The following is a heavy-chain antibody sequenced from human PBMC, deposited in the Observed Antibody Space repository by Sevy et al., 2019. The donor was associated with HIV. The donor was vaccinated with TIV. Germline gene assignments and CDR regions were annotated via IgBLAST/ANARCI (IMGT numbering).Heavy chain of an antibody. Sequence: ASVKVSCKASGYTFTGYYMHWVRQAPGQGLEWMGWINPNSGGTNYAQKFQGRVTMTRDTSISTAYMEQSRLRSDDTAVYYCARERVYCSGGSCKPGGWFDPWGQRTLVTVSS. CDR1: GYTFTGYY. CDR2: INPNSGGT. V-gene: IGHV1-2*02. D-gene: IGHD2-15*01. J-gene: IGHJ5*02. CDR3: ARERVYCSGGSCKPGGWFDP.